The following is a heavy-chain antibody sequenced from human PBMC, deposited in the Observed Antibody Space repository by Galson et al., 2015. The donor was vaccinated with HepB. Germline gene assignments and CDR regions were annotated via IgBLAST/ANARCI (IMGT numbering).Heavy chain of an antibody. J-gene: IGHJ4*02. V-gene: IGHV1-69*04. D-gene: IGHD6-19*01. Sequence: SVKVSCKASGGTFSSYTISWVRQAPGQGLEWMGRIIPILGIANYAQKFQGRVTITADKSTSTAYMELSSLRSEDTAVYYCARDEGTGSGWPFFDYWGQGTLVTVSS. CDR1: GGTFSSYT. CDR3: ARDEGTGSGWPFFDY. CDR2: IIPILGIA.